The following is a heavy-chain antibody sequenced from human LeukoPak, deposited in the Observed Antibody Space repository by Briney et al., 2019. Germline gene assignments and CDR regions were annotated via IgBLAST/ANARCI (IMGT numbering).Heavy chain of an antibody. CDR3: ARYDYDILTGKGFYYYGMDV. CDR1: GFTSSSYW. J-gene: IGHJ6*02. CDR2: IKQDGSEK. D-gene: IGHD3-9*01. Sequence: GGSLRLSCAASGFTSSSYWMSWVRQAPGKGLEWVANIKQDGSEKYYVDSVKGRFTISRDNAKNSLYLQMNSLRAEDTAVYYCARYDYDILTGKGFYYYGMDVWGQGTTVTVSS. V-gene: IGHV3-7*01.